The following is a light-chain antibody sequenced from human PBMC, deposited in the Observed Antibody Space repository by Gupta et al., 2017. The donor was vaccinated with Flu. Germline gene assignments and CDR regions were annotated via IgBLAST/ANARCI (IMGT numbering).Light chain of an antibody. Sequence: DIQLTQSPSFLSATVGDRVTITCRASQGISTYLAWYQQKPGKAPKLLVYAASTIQSGVPSRFSGGGSGTEFTLTISSLQPEDGATYYCQQFMSFPLTFGQGTRLEIK. CDR1: QGISTY. J-gene: IGKJ5*01. V-gene: IGKV1-9*01. CDR3: QQFMSFPLT. CDR2: AAS.